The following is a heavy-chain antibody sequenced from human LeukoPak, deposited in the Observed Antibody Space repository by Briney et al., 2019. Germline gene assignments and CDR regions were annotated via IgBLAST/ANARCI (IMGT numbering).Heavy chain of an antibody. CDR3: ARDHTSDNCSGGSCYKDY. J-gene: IGHJ4*02. D-gene: IGHD2-15*01. CDR2: ISYDGSNK. CDR1: GFTFSDFG. Sequence: GGSLRLSCAASGFTFSDFGMNWVRQAPGKGLEWVAVISYDGSNKYYADSVKGRFTISRDNSKNTLYLQMNSLRAEDTAVYYCARDHTSDNCSGGSCYKDYWGQGTLVTVSS. V-gene: IGHV3-30-3*01.